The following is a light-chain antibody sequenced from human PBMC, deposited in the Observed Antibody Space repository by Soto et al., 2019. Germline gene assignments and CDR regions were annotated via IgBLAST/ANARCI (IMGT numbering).Light chain of an antibody. Sequence: EIVLTQSPATLSLSPGERATLSCRASQSVSSYLAWYQQKPGQAPRLLISDASNRATGIPARFSGSGSGTDFTLTISSLEPEDFAVYYCQQRSNWPLTFGPGTKVDIK. CDR2: DAS. V-gene: IGKV3-11*01. CDR1: QSVSSY. J-gene: IGKJ3*01. CDR3: QQRSNWPLT.